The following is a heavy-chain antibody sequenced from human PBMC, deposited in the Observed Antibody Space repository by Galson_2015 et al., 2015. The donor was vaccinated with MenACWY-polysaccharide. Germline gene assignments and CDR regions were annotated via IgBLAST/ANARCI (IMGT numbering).Heavy chain of an antibody. CDR1: GYTFTGYY. Sequence: SVKVSCKASGYTFTGYYIHWVRLAPGQGLEWMGRISPHSGATNCAQNFQGRVTMTRDTSISTAYLELSRLSSDDTAVYYCARERGAGGTYFNYWGQGTLVAVSS. V-gene: IGHV1-2*06. CDR2: ISPHSGAT. CDR3: ARERGAGGTYFNY. J-gene: IGHJ4*02.